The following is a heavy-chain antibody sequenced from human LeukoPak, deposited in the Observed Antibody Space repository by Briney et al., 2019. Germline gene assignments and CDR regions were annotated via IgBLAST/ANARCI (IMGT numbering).Heavy chain of an antibody. CDR2: IYYSGST. V-gene: IGHV4-59*01. D-gene: IGHD3-3*02. J-gene: IGHJ6*02. CDR3: ARVYGPVSTHFWSGYQPRKGMDV. CDR1: GGSISSYY. Sequence: SETLSLTCTVSGGSISSYYWSWIRQPPGKGLEWIGYIYYSGSTNYNPSLKSRVTISVDTSKNQFSLKLSSVTAADTAVYYCARVYGPVSTHFWSGYQPRKGMDVWGQGTTVTVSS.